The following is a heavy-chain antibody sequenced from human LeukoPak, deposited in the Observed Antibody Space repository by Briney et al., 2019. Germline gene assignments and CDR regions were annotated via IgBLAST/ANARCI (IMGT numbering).Heavy chain of an antibody. Sequence: PSETLSLTCAVYGGSFSGYYWSWIRQPPGKGLEWIGEINHSGSTNYNPSLKSRITISVDTSKNQFSLKLSSVTAADTAVYYCAGRMGSDAFDIWGQGTMVTVSS. CDR1: GGSFSGYY. D-gene: IGHD2-15*01. CDR2: INHSGST. J-gene: IGHJ3*02. CDR3: AGRMGSDAFDI. V-gene: IGHV4-34*01.